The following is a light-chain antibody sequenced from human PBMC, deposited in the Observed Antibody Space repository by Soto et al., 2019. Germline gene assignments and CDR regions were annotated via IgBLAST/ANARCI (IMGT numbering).Light chain of an antibody. Sequence: QSVLTQSASVSGSPGQSITISCTGTSSDIGVCNYVSWYQQHPGKAPKLMIYGVSNRPSGVSNRFSGSKSGNTASLTISGLQAEDEADYYCTSYTSSSTLRVFGGGTKLTVL. V-gene: IGLV2-14*01. CDR1: SSDIGVCNY. CDR3: TSYTSSSTLRV. CDR2: GVS. J-gene: IGLJ3*02.